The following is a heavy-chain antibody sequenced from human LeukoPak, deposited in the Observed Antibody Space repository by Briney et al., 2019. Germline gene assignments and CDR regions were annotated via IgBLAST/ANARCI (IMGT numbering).Heavy chain of an antibody. V-gene: IGHV1-8*01. Sequence: ASVKVSCKASGYTFTSYDINWVRQAIGQGLEWMGWMNPNSGNTGYAQKFQGRVTMTRNTSISTAYMELSSLRSEDTAVYYCAGGYSSSWYWGGTYYFDYWGQGTLVTVSS. CDR3: AGGYSSSWYWGGTYYFDY. CDR1: GYTFTSYD. J-gene: IGHJ4*02. D-gene: IGHD6-13*01. CDR2: MNPNSGNT.